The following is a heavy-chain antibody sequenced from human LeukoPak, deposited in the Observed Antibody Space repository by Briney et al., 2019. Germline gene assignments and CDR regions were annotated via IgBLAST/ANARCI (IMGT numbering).Heavy chain of an antibody. D-gene: IGHD3-16*01. CDR2: ISASGGGK. CDR3: AKDNADYPIYYSDS. CDR1: GFTFSTYA. V-gene: IGHV3-23*01. Sequence: GGSLRLSCAASGFTFSTYAMNWVRQAPGKGLEWVSGISASGGGKFYADSVKGRFTISRDKSKSTVSLQMNSLRAEDAAVYYCAKDNADYPIYYSDSWGQGILVTVSS. J-gene: IGHJ4*02.